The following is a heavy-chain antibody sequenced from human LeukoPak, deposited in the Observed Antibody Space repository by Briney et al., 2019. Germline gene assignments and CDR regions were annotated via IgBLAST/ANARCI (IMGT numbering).Heavy chain of an antibody. CDR2: IYYSGST. V-gene: IGHV4-39*01. Sequence: SETLSLTCTVSGGSISSSSYYWGWIRQPPGKGLEWIGSIYYSGSTYYNPSLKSRVTISVDTSKNQFSLKLSSVTAADTAVYYCAKLRGVVVIDYWGQGTLVTVSS. D-gene: IGHD3-22*01. J-gene: IGHJ4*02. CDR1: GGSISSSSYY. CDR3: AKLRGVVVIDY.